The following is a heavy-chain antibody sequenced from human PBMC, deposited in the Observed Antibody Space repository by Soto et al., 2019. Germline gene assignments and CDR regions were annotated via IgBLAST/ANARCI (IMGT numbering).Heavy chain of an antibody. J-gene: IGHJ6*02. CDR1: GFTFSSYG. CDR2: IWYDGSNK. V-gene: IGHV3-33*01. CDR3: AREQDQSLGMDV. Sequence: QVQLVETGGGVVQPGRSLRLSCAASGFTFSSYGMHWVRQAPGKGLEWVAVIWYDGSNKYYADSVKGRFTISRDNSKNKLYMQMNSLRAEDTAVYYCAREQDQSLGMDVWGQGTTVTVSS.